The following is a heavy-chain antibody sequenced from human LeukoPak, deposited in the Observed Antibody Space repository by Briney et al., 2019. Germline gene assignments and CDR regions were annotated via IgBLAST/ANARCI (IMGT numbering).Heavy chain of an antibody. Sequence: ASVKVSCKASGYTFTSYGISWVRQAPGQALEWMGWISAYNGNTNYAQKLQGRVTITTDTSTSTAYMELRRLRSDDTAVYYCARHPDPYSSGWSGYWGQGTLVTVSS. CDR3: ARHPDPYSSGWSGY. CDR1: GYTFTSYG. D-gene: IGHD6-19*01. CDR2: ISAYNGNT. V-gene: IGHV1-18*01. J-gene: IGHJ4*02.